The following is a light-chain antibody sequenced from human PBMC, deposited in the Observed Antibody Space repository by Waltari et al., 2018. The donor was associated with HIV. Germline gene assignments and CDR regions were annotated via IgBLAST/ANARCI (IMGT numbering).Light chain of an antibody. CDR1: TSDFGLYNF. CDR3: ASFTSNYTLI. J-gene: IGLJ2*01. CDR2: EVF. Sequence: QSTLTQPASVSGSPGQSITISCTGSTSDFGLYNFISWYQQHPGGFPKVIIYEVFSRPSVISIRFSGARSANTASLTISWLQPEDEADYYCASFTSNYTLIFGGGTKVTVL. V-gene: IGLV2-14*01.